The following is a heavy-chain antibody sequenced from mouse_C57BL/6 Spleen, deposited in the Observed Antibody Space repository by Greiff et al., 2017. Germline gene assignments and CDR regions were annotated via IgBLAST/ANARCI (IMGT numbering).Heavy chain of an antibody. V-gene: IGHV2-9-1*01. CDR3: ARYYDYDVGAWFAY. D-gene: IGHD2-4*01. J-gene: IGHJ3*01. CDR1: GFSLTSYA. Sequence: VKVVESGPGLVAPSQSLSITCTVSGFSLTSYAISWVRQPPGKGLEWLGVIWTGGGTNYNSALKSRLSISKDNSKSQVFLKMNSLQTDDTARYYCARYYDYDVGAWFAYWGQGTLVTVSA. CDR2: IWTGGGT.